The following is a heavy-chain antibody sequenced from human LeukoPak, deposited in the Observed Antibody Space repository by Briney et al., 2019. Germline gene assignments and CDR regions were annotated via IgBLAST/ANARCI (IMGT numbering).Heavy chain of an antibody. D-gene: IGHD2-2*01. CDR1: GGSFSGYY. CDR3: ARVYCSSTSCSFAFDI. J-gene: IGHJ3*02. CDR2: IYTSGST. V-gene: IGHV4-4*07. Sequence: SETLSLTCAVSGGSFSGYYWSWIRQPPGKGLEWIGRIYTSGSTNYNPSLKSRVTMSVDTSKNQFSLKLSSVTAADTAVYYCARVYCSSTSCSFAFDIWGQGTMVTVSS.